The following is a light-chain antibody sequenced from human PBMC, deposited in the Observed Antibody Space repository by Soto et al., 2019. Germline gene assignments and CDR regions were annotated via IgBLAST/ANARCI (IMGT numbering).Light chain of an antibody. J-gene: IGLJ3*02. CDR3: SSYAGSSSPGA. Sequence: QSALTQPPSASGSPGQSVTISCTGASSDVGGYNFVSWYQHHPGKAPRLMIYDVTQRPSGVPDRFSGSKSGNTASLTVSGLQVDEAAYYYCSSYAGSSSPGACGGGTKGTVL. V-gene: IGLV2-8*01. CDR2: DVT. CDR1: SSDVGGYNF.